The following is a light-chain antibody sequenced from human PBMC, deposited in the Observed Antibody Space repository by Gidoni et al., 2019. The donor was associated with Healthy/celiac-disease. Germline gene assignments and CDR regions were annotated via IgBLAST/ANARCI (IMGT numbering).Light chain of an antibody. J-gene: IGKJ1*01. CDR3: QQLNSSWT. V-gene: IGKV1-9*01. CDR1: QGISSY. Sequence: DIQLTQSPSFLSASVGDRVTITCRASQGISSYLAWYQQKPGKAPKLLIYAASTLQSGVPSRFSGSGSGTEFTLTSSSLQPEDFATYYCQQLNSSWTFGQGTKVEIK. CDR2: AAS.